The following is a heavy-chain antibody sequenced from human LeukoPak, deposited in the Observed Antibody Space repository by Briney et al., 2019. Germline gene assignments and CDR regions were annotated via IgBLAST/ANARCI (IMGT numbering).Heavy chain of an antibody. Sequence: GGSLRLSCAASGFIFTSYSMNWVRQAPGKGLEWVSSISSSSSYIYYADSVKGRFTISRDNAKNSLYLQVNSLRAEDTAVYYCARDDYYDINGHPDDGLNIWGQGTMVTVSS. CDR2: ISSSSSYI. D-gene: IGHD3-22*01. V-gene: IGHV3-21*01. CDR1: GFIFTSYS. J-gene: IGHJ3*02. CDR3: ARDDYYDINGHPDDGLNI.